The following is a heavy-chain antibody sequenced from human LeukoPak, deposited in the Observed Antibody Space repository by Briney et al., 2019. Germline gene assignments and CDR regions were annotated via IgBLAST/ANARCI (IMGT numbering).Heavy chain of an antibody. Sequence: GGSLRLSCAASGFTFGSYAMSWVRQAPGKGLEWVSAISGGRGSQYDAASVRRRITISRDNYKNAQYLQINSLRDDATALFCVAKISSGSVGRDAFDIWGQGTMVTVSS. V-gene: IGHV3-23*01. J-gene: IGHJ3*02. CDR1: GFTFGSYA. CDR2: ISGGRGSQ. D-gene: IGHD3-22*01. CDR3: AKISSGSVGRDAFDI.